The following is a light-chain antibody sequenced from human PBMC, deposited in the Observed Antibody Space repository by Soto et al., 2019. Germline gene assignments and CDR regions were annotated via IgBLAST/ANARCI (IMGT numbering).Light chain of an antibody. CDR1: SSNIGSNT. J-gene: IGLJ1*01. Sequence: QSVLTQPPSASGTPGQRVTISCSGSSSNIGSNTVNWYQQLPGTAPKLLIYSNNQRPSGVPDRFSGSKSGTSASLAISGLQSEDEADYYCAAWYDSLNGYVFGTGNKLTVL. CDR2: SNN. CDR3: AAWYDSLNGYV. V-gene: IGLV1-44*01.